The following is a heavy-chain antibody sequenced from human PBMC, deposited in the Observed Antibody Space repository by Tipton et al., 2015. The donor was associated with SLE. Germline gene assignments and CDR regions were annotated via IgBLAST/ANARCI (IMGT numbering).Heavy chain of an antibody. Sequence: GSLRLSCAASGLSVSSNYMSWVRQAPGKGLEWVSIIYSGDSTYYADSVKGRFTLSRDNSKNTLYLQINSLRAEGTAVYYCARGGNYFDYWGQGTLVTVSS. CDR2: IYSGDST. CDR3: ARGGNYFDY. CDR1: GLSVSSNY. D-gene: IGHD2-15*01. J-gene: IGHJ4*02. V-gene: IGHV3-53*01.